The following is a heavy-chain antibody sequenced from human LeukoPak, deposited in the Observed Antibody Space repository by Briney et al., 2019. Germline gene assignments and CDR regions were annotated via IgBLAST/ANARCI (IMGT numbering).Heavy chain of an antibody. CDR2: IYYSGTT. V-gene: IGHV4-59*08. Sequence: PSETLSLTCTVSGGXISNHYWGWIRQPPGKGLEWIGYIYYSGTTNYNPSLKSRVTISVDTSKNQFSLKLSSVTAADTAVYYCARHSGDGWYNNWFDPWGQGTPVTVSS. J-gene: IGHJ5*02. D-gene: IGHD6-19*01. CDR1: GGXISNHY. CDR3: ARHSGDGWYNNWFDP.